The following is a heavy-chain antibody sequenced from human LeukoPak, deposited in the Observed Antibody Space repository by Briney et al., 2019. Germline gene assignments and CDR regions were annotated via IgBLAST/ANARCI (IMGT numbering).Heavy chain of an antibody. CDR2: IYSGGNT. CDR1: GFRDINYY. V-gene: IGHV3-53*01. D-gene: IGHD3-22*01. Sequence: GGSLSLSCSSSGFRDINYYMSWARQAPGKWLEGISVIYSGGNTYYTDSVKGRFTISRDNPKNTVFLQMGSLRGEDTAVYYCARCYYDGSGFYYYFDYWGQGTLVTVSS. CDR3: ARCYYDGSGFYYYFDY. J-gene: IGHJ4*02.